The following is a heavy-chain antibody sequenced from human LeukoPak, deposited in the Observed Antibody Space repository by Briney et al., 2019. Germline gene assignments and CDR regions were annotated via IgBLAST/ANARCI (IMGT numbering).Heavy chain of an antibody. CDR2: ISYDGSNK. J-gene: IGHJ4*02. CDR3: ASSGGDQDYFDY. V-gene: IGHV3-30*03. D-gene: IGHD3-16*01. CDR1: GFTFSSYG. Sequence: GGSLRLSCAASGFTFSSYGMHWVRQAPGKGLEWVAVISYDGSNKYYADSVKGRFTISRDNSKNTLYLQMNSLRAEDTAVYYCASSGGDQDYFDYWGQGTLVTVSS.